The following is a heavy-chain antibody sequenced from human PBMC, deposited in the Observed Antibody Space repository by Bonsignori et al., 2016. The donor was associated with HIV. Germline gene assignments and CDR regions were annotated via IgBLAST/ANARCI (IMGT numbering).Heavy chain of an antibody. CDR2: ISSSSSYI. D-gene: IGHD6-19*01. J-gene: IGHJ4*02. Sequence: VRQAPGKGLEWVSSISSSSSYIFYGDSVKGRFTISRDNAKNSLFLQMNSLRAEDTAVYYCARLGSIAVAGTSFDYWGQGTLVTVSS. V-gene: IGHV3-21*01. CDR3: ARLGSIAVAGTSFDY.